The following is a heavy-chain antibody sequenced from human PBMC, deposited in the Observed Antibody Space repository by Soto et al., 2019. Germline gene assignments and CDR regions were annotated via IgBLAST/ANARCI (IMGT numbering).Heavy chain of an antibody. CDR1: GGSISSSNW. J-gene: IGHJ4*02. CDR3: ARWGRMIFLYSSSSYSDY. CDR2: IYHSGST. Sequence: QVQLQESGPGLVKPSGTLSLTCAVSGGSISSSNWWSWVRQPPGKGLVLIGAIYHSGSTNYNPSLKTRVSIPVDKSKNQFSLELSSVTAADTAVYYCARWGRMIFLYSSSSYSDYWGQGTLVPVSS. D-gene: IGHD6-6*01. V-gene: IGHV4-4*02.